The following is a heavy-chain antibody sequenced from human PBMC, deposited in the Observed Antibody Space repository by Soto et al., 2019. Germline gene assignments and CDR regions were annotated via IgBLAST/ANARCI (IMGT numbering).Heavy chain of an antibody. J-gene: IGHJ3*01. Sequence: PSQTLSFTCAISGDSVSSNTASWNWIRQSPSRGLEWLGRTYYRSKWFHDYAASVKSRITINPDTSKNQFSLELNSMTPEDTAVYYCARGNALDVWGQGTVVTVSS. D-gene: IGHD3-10*01. CDR2: TYYRSKWFH. CDR1: GDSVSSNTAS. CDR3: ARGNALDV. V-gene: IGHV6-1*01.